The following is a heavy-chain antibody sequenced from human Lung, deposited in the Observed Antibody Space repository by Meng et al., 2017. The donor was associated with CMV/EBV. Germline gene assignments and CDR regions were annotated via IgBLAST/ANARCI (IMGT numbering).Heavy chain of an antibody. D-gene: IGHD6-19*01. Sequence: SETLSLTCTVSGDSISSSDYYWAWIRQPPGKGLEWIGSMYYSGSTYYNPSLRSRVTISGASKNQFSLSLPSAAAADTAVFYCARGPMYRGGPKKRGVAGIRTYFDEWGRGXVVTVSS. CDR3: ARGPMYRGGPKKRGVAGIRTYFDE. V-gene: IGHV4-39*07. CDR1: GDSISSSDYY. CDR2: MYYSGST. J-gene: IGHJ4*01.